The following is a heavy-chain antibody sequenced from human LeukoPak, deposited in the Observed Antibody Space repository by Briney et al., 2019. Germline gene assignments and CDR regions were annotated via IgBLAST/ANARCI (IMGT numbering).Heavy chain of an antibody. CDR1: GYTFTSYG. CDR2: ISAYNGNT. V-gene: IGHV1-18*01. Sequence: ASVKVSCKASGYTFTSYGISWVRQAPGQGLEWMGWISAYNGNTNYAQKLQGRVTMTTDTSTSTAYMELRSLTSDPTAAYYCYRAYDYVCASHRYFGYWGPRTLVTVSS. D-gene: IGHD3-16*02. CDR3: YRAYDYVCASHRYFGY. J-gene: IGHJ4*02.